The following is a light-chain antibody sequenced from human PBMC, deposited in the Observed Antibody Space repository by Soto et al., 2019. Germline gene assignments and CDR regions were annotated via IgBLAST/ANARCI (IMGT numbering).Light chain of an antibody. CDR2: EVT. J-gene: IGLJ2*01. CDR3: CSYAGSSTFV. V-gene: IGLV2-23*02. Sequence: QAVLTQPASVSGSPGQSITISCTGTSSDVGSYNLDSWYQQHPGRAPQLMLYEVTNRPSGLSNRFSGSKSGNTASLTISGLQAEDEADYYCCSYAGSSTFVFGGGTKLTVL. CDR1: SSDVGSYNL.